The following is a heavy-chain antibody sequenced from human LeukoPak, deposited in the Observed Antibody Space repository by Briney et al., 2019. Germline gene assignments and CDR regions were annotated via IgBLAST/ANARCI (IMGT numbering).Heavy chain of an antibody. Sequence: GASVKVSCKASGYTFTSYGISWVRQAPGQGLEWMGWISPYNGNTDYAQRLQGRVTMTTDTSTTTAYMELRSLRSDDTAVYYCARDRVRGDQSIDYWGQGTLVTVSS. CDR3: ARDRVRGDQSIDY. D-gene: IGHD3-10*01. CDR1: GYTFTSYG. CDR2: ISPYNGNT. J-gene: IGHJ4*02. V-gene: IGHV1-18*01.